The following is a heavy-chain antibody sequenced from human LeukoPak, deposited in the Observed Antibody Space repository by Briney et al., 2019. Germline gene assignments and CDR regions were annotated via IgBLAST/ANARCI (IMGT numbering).Heavy chain of an antibody. V-gene: IGHV1-18*01. J-gene: IGHJ5*02. CDR2: ISAYNGNT. CDR1: GYTFTSYG. Sequence: GASVKVSCKASGYTFTSYGISWVRQAPGQGLEWMGWISAYNGNTNYAQKLQGRVTMTTDTSTSTAYMELRSLRSDDTAVYYCARIWFGESPDWFDPWGQGTLVTVSS. D-gene: IGHD3-10*01. CDR3: ARIWFGESPDWFDP.